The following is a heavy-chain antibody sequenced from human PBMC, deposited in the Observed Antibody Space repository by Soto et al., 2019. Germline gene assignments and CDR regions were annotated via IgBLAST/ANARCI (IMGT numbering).Heavy chain of an antibody. CDR3: ATHTVVTPGNYYSGMDV. V-gene: IGHV1-69*12. D-gene: IGHD4-4*01. CDR2: LIPIFGTA. J-gene: IGHJ6*02. Sequence: QVQLVQSGAEVKKPGSSVKVSCKASGGTFSSYAISWVRQAPGQGLEWMGGLIPIFGTADYAQKFQGRVTITADESTSTAYMELSSLRSDDTAVYYCATHTVVTPGNYYSGMDVWGQGTKVTFSS. CDR1: GGTFSSYA.